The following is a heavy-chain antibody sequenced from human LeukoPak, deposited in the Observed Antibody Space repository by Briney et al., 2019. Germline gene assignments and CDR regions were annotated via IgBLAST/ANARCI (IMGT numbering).Heavy chain of an antibody. CDR1: GYTFTSYD. Sequence: EASVKVSCKASGYTFTSYDINWARQATGQGLEWMGWMNPNSGNTGYAQKFQGRVTMTRNTSISTAYMELSNLRSEDTAVYYCARRRYCSGGSCPRYNWFDPWGQGTLVTVSS. CDR3: ARRRYCSGGSCPRYNWFDP. V-gene: IGHV1-8*01. CDR2: MNPNSGNT. D-gene: IGHD2-15*01. J-gene: IGHJ5*02.